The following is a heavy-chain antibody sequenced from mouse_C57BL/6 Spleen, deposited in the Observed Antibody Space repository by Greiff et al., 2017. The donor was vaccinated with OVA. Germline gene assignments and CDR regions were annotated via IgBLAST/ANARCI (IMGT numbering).Heavy chain of an antibody. CDR1: GYTFTTYP. CDR3: ARGNYGSRNFDY. J-gene: IGHJ2*01. CDR2: FHPYNDDT. V-gene: IGHV1-47*01. Sequence: QVQLNQSGAELVKPGASVKMSCKASGYTFTTYPIEWLKQNHGKSLEWIGNFHPYNDDTKYNEKFKGKATLTVEKSSSTVYLELSRLTSDDSAVYYCARGNYGSRNFDYWGQGTTLTVSS. D-gene: IGHD1-1*01.